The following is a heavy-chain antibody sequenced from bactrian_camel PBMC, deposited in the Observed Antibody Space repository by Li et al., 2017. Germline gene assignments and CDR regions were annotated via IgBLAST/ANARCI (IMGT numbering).Heavy chain of an antibody. Sequence: VESGGGSVQAGGSLRLSCEASRPQPQDTASLYTFDCACIGWFRQAPGKEREGIAAIYDGGHSTYYADSLKGRFTISQDNAPNTVFLQMNNLKPEDTAMYYCAAGWLWSGSNWSNQGLYKYWGRGTQVTVS. CDR1: RPQPQDTASLYTFDCAC. V-gene: IGHV3-3*01. J-gene: IGHJ4*01. D-gene: IGHD6*01. CDR2: IYDGGHST. CDR3: AAGWLWSGSNWSNQGLYKY.